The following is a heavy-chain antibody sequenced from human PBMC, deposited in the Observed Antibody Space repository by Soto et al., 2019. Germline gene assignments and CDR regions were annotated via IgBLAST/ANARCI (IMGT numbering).Heavy chain of an antibody. Sequence: SETLSLTCAVSGGSISSGGYSWSWIRQAPGKGLEWIGYIYHSGSTYYNPSLKSRVTISVDRSKNQFSLKLSSVSAADTAVYYCARDGYSSSWYDYWGQGTLVTVSS. CDR1: GGSISSGGYS. J-gene: IGHJ4*02. D-gene: IGHD6-13*01. V-gene: IGHV4-30-2*01. CDR3: ARDGYSSSWYDY. CDR2: IYHSGST.